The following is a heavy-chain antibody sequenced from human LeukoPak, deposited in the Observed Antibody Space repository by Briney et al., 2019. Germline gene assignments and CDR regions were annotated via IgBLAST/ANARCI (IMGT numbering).Heavy chain of an antibody. CDR1: GGSISIYY. D-gene: IGHD6-13*01. CDR3: ARGPAAAGTIDAFDI. Sequence: SETLSLTCTVSGGSISIYYWSWIRQPPGKGLEWIGYIYYSGSTNYNPSLKSRVTISVDTSKNQFSLKLSSVTAADTAVYYCARGPAAAGTIDAFDIWGQGTMVTVSS. V-gene: IGHV4-59*01. CDR2: IYYSGST. J-gene: IGHJ3*02.